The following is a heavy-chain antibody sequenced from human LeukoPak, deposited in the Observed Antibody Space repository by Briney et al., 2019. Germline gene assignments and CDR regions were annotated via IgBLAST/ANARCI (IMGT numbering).Heavy chain of an antibody. CDR3: ARRQRATALYYYYYMDV. Sequence: GGSLRLSCAASGFTFSSYWMHWVRQAPGKGLEWVSYISSSSSTIYYADSVKGRFTISRDNAKNSLYLQMNSLRAEDTAVYYCARRQRATALYYYYYMDVWGKGTTVTVSS. D-gene: IGHD5-12*01. CDR2: ISSSSSTI. CDR1: GFTFSSYW. J-gene: IGHJ6*03. V-gene: IGHV3-48*01.